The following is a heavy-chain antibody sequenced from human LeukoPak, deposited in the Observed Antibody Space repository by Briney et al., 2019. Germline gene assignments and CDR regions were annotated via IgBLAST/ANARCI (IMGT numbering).Heavy chain of an antibody. CDR1: GYTFTGYY. Sequence: ASVKVSCKASGYTFTGYYMHWVRQAPGQGLEWMGWINPNSGGTNYAQKFQGRVTMTRDTSISTAYMELSRLRSDDTAVYYCARDNDRAAGRGRWFDPWGQGTLVTVSS. CDR3: ARDNDRAAGRGRWFDP. V-gene: IGHV1-2*02. CDR2: INPNSGGT. D-gene: IGHD6-13*01. J-gene: IGHJ5*02.